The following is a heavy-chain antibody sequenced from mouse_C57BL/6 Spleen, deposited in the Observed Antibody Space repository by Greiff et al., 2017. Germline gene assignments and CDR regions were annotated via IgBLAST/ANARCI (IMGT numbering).Heavy chain of an antibody. J-gene: IGHJ4*01. V-gene: IGHV1-61*01. Sequence: QVQLQQPGAELVRPGSSVKLSCKASGYTFTSYWMDWVKQRPGQGLEWIGNIYPSDSETHYNQKFKDKATLTVDKSSSTAYMQLSSLTSEDSAVYYCARDDRAMDYWGQGTSVTVSS. D-gene: IGHD2-14*01. CDR2: IYPSDSET. CDR3: ARDDRAMDY. CDR1: GYTFTSYW.